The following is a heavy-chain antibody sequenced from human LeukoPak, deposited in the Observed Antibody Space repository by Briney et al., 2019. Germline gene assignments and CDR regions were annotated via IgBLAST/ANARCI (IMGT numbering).Heavy chain of an antibody. CDR1: GGTFNNYA. D-gene: IGHD5-18*01. V-gene: IGHV1-69*13. CDR3: ARVTHTELSTWFDP. Sequence: SVKVSCKASGGTFNNYAINWVRQAPGQGLEWMGGTIPIFGSSNYAQKFQGRVTITADESTTTAYMELSSLRSEDTAVYYCARVTHTELSTWFDPWGQGTLVTVSS. J-gene: IGHJ5*02. CDR2: TIPIFGSS.